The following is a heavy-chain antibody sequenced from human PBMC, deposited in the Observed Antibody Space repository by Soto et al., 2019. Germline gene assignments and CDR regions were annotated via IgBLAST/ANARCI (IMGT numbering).Heavy chain of an antibody. CDR3: ARYCSSTSCLYYYYGMDV. J-gene: IGHJ6*02. CDR2: ISSSSSYI. V-gene: IGHV3-21*01. D-gene: IGHD2-2*01. Sequence: EVQLVESGGGLVKPGWSLRLYCAASGFTFSSYSMNWVRQAPGKGLEWVSSISSSSSYIYYADSVKGRFTISRDNAKNSLYLQMNSLRAEDTAVYYCARYCSSTSCLYYYYGMDVWGQGTTVTVSS. CDR1: GFTFSSYS.